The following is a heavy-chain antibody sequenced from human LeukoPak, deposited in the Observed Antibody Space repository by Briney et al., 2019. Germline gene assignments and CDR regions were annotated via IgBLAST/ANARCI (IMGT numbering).Heavy chain of an antibody. CDR1: GGSFSGYY. CDR2: INHSGST. Sequence: PSETLSLTCAVYGGSFSGYYWSWIRQPPGKELEWIGEINHSGSTNYNPSLKSRVTISVDTSKNQFSLKLSSVTAADTAVYYCARGPGLRYFDWLLYPFDYWGQGTLVTVSS. CDR3: ARGPGLRYFDWLLYPFDY. J-gene: IGHJ4*02. V-gene: IGHV4-34*01. D-gene: IGHD3-9*01.